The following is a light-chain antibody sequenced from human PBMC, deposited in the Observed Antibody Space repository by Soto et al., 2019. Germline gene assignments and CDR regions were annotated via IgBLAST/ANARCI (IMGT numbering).Light chain of an antibody. CDR3: LQHSSFPFN. Sequence: DIQMTQSPSSLSASVGDRATITCRASQVIRNDLAWYQQKPGKAPKRLIYAASSLQSGVPSRFSASGSGTEFTLTISSLQPEDFATYYGLQHSSFPFNFGPGTKVDIK. CDR1: QVIRND. J-gene: IGKJ3*01. CDR2: AAS. V-gene: IGKV1-17*01.